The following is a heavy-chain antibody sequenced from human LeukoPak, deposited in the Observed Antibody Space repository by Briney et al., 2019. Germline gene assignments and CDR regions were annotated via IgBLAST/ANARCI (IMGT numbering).Heavy chain of an antibody. CDR3: ARQRSPFYYLDY. CDR1: GGSISINSYY. V-gene: IGHV4-39*07. D-gene: IGHD1-26*01. J-gene: IGHJ4*02. CDR2: LYFRGNV. Sequence: SETLSLTCSVSGGSISINSYYWDWIRQSPGKGLEWLGSLYFRGNVYYNPSLKSRVIISVDTSKNQFSLKLKSVTAADTAVYFCARQRSPFYYLDYWGQGIPVTVSS.